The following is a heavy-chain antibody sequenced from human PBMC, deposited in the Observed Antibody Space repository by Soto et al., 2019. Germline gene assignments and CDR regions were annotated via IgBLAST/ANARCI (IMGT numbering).Heavy chain of an antibody. CDR1: GGSISSSSYY. Sequence: SQTLSLTCTVSGGSISSSSYYWGWIRQPPGKGLEWIGSIYYSGSTYYNPSLKSRVTISVDTSKNQFSLKLSSVTAADTAVYYCARDRNYGDFYYWGQGTLVTVSS. CDR2: IYYSGST. V-gene: IGHV4-39*07. CDR3: ARDRNYGDFYY. D-gene: IGHD4-17*01. J-gene: IGHJ4*02.